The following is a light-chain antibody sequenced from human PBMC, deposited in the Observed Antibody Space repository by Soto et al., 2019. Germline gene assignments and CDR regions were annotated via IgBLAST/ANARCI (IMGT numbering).Light chain of an antibody. CDR1: SSNIGAGYD. CDR3: QSYDSSLSGYWV. Sequence: QLVLTQPPSVSGAPGQRVTISCTGSSSNIGAGYDVHWYQQLPGTAPKLLIYGNSNRPSGVPDRFSGSKSGTSASLAITGLQAEDEADYYCQSYDSSLSGYWVFGGGTQLTVL. V-gene: IGLV1-40*01. CDR2: GNS. J-gene: IGLJ3*02.